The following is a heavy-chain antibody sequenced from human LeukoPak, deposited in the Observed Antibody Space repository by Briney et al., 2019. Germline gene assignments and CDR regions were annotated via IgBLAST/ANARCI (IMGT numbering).Heavy chain of an antibody. J-gene: IGHJ4*02. Sequence: GGSLRLSCAASGFTFSSYWMHWVRQVPGKGLVWVARINPGGSSITYADSVKGRFTISRDNAKNTLYLQMDSLRAEDTGVYYCAKSHSVAVAGTYSTYYFDSWGQGTLVTVSS. CDR3: AKSHSVAVAGTYSTYYFDS. CDR2: INPGGSSI. CDR1: GFTFSSYW. V-gene: IGHV3-74*01. D-gene: IGHD6-19*01.